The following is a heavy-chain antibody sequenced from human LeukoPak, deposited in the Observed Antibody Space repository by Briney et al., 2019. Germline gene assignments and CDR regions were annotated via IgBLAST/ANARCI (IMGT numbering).Heavy chain of an antibody. CDR3: AREGVVVVSFDY. V-gene: IGHV1-46*01. CDR2: INPSGGST. J-gene: IGHJ4*02. D-gene: IGHD3-22*01. Sequence: ASVTVSCKASGYTFTSYYMHWVRQAPGQGLEWMGIINPSGGSTSYAQKFQGRVTMTRDTSTSTVYMELSSLRSEDTDVYYCAREGVVVVSFDYWGQGTLVTVSS. CDR1: GYTFTSYY.